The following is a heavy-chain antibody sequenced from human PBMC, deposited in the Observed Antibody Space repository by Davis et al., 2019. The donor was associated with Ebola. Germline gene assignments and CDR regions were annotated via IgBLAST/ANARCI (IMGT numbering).Heavy chain of an antibody. CDR3: ARMAQYSSSSEYDY. CDR2: ISSTGSSI. V-gene: IGHV3-11*01. Sequence: GESLKISCAASGFTFSDYYMHWLRQPPGKGLEWVSYISSTGSSIYYADSVKGRVTISRDNAKNSLYLQMNSLRAEDTAMYYCARMAQYSSSSEYDYWGQGTLVTVSS. J-gene: IGHJ4*02. D-gene: IGHD6-6*01. CDR1: GFTFSDYY.